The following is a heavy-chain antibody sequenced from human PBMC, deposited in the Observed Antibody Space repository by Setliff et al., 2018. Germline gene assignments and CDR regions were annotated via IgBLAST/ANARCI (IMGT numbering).Heavy chain of an antibody. CDR2: IYHSGSA. CDR1: EDSISSGDYF. D-gene: IGHD1-26*01. CDR3: AREVGTSTSSDAFDV. V-gene: IGHV4-30-4*08. Sequence: LSLTCTVSEDSISSGDYFWSWIRQPPGKGLEWIAYIYHSGSAYYNPSLKSRVTMSVDTSKNQFSLHLTSVTAADTAVYYCAREVGTSTSSDAFDVWGQGMMVTV. J-gene: IGHJ3*01.